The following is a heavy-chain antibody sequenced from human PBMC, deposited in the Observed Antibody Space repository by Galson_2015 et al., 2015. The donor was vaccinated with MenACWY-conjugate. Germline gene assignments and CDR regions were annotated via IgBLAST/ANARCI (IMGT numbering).Heavy chain of an antibody. CDR1: GFTFSNYW. D-gene: IGHD6-19*01. CDR2: IKQDGSEK. Sequence: SLRLSCAGSGFTFSNYWMSWVRQAPGKGLEWVANIKQDGSEKYYVDSVKGRFTISRDNAKISLYLQMNSLRAEDTAVYYCARKIEAVAGENYYYYGMDVWGQGTTVTVSS. J-gene: IGHJ6*02. V-gene: IGHV3-7*03. CDR3: ARKIEAVAGENYYYYGMDV.